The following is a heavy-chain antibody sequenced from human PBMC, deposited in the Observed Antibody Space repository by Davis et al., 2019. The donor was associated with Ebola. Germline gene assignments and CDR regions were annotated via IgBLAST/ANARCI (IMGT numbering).Heavy chain of an antibody. CDR1: GGPISSYY. J-gene: IGHJ6*02. Sequence: PGGSLRLSCTVSGGPISSYYWSWIRQPPGKGLEWIGHVYNSERTNYNPSLKSRVTISVDPSKSHFSLKVSSVTAADTAVYYCARDPGEGYWSYPMDVWGQGTTVTVSS. V-gene: IGHV4-59*01. D-gene: IGHD2-8*02. CDR2: VYNSERT. CDR3: ARDPGEGYWSYPMDV.